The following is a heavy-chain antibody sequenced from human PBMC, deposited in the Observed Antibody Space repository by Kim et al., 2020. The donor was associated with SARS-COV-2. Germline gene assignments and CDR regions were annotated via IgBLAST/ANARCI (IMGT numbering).Heavy chain of an antibody. D-gene: IGHD4-17*01. CDR2: ISGSGGST. CDR1: GFTFSSYA. Sequence: GGSLRLSCAASGFTFSSYAMSWVRQAPGKGLEWVSAISGSGGSTYYEDSVKGRFTISRDNSKNTLYLQMNSLRAEDTAVYYCAKWTTTVVKNWYFDLWGRGTLVTVSS. J-gene: IGHJ2*01. CDR3: AKWTTTVVKNWYFDL. V-gene: IGHV3-23*01.